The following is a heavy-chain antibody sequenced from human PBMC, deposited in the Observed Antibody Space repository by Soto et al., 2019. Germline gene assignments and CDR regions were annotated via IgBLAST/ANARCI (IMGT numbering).Heavy chain of an antibody. D-gene: IGHD3-10*01. CDR1: GGSISSYY. J-gene: IGHJ4*02. Sequence: SETLSLTCTVSGGSISSYYWSWIRQPPGKGLEWIGEINHSGSTNYNPSLKSRVTISVDTSKNQFSLKLSSVTAADTAVYYCARLLLWFGEDYWGQGTLVTVSS. CDR3: ARLLLWFGEDY. V-gene: IGHV4-34*01. CDR2: INHSGST.